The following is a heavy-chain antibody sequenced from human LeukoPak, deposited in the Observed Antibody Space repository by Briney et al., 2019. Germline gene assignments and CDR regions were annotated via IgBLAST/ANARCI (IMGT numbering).Heavy chain of an antibody. D-gene: IGHD1-7*01. V-gene: IGHV4-4*07. J-gene: IGHJ2*01. CDR3: ARDLRSTGTTGWYFDL. CDR2: IYTSGST. Sequence: TPSETLSLTCTVSGGPISGYYWSWIRQPAGKGLEWIGRIYTSGSTNYNPSLKSRVTISVDTSKNQFSLKLSSVTAADTAVYYCARDLRSTGTTGWYFDLWGRGTLVTVSS. CDR1: GGPISGYY.